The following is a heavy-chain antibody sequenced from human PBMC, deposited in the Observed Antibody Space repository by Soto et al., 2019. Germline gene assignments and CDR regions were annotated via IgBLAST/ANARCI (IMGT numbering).Heavy chain of an antibody. CDR1: GFTFSSYG. Sequence: LRLSCAASGFTFSSYGMHWVRQAPGKGLEWVAVISYDGSNKYYADSVKGRFTISRDNSKNTLYLQMNSLRAEDTAVYYCAKEDSVLFDYWGQGTLVTVSS. D-gene: IGHD4-4*01. CDR2: ISYDGSNK. V-gene: IGHV3-30*18. J-gene: IGHJ4*02. CDR3: AKEDSVLFDY.